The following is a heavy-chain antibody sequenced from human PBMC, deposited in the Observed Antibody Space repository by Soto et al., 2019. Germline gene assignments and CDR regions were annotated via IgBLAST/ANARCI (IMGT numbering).Heavy chain of an antibody. CDR2: INYSGST. D-gene: IGHD4-17*01. J-gene: IGHJ4*02. Sequence: QVQLQESGPGLVKPSQTLSLTCTVSGGSISSGGYYWSWIRQHPGKGLEWIGYINYSGSTYYNPSLKSRVTISVDTSKNQFSLKLSSVTASDTAVYYGARENYGGNTDYWGQGTLVTVSS. V-gene: IGHV4-31*03. CDR3: ARENYGGNTDY. CDR1: GGSISSGGYY.